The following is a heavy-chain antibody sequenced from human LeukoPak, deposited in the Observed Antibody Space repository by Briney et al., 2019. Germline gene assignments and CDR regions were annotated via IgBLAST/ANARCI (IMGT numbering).Heavy chain of an antibody. CDR3: ARDRNYDFWSWFDP. CDR1: GYTFTGYY. CDR2: INPNSGGT. J-gene: IGHJ5*02. V-gene: IGHV1-2*02. D-gene: IGHD3-3*01. Sequence: ASVKVSCKASGYTFTGYYMHWVRQAPGQGLEWMGWINPNSGGTNYAQKFQGRVTMTRDTSISTAYMELSRLRSEDTAVYYCARDRNYDFWSWFDPWGQGTLVTVSS.